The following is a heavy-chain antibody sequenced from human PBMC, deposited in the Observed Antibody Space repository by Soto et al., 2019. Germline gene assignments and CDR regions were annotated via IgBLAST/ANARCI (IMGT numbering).Heavy chain of an antibody. CDR2: ISASGGST. CDR1: GFTFSNYA. CDR3: ARGLYDFWSGSPFWFDP. V-gene: IGHV3-23*01. D-gene: IGHD3-3*01. Sequence: GGSLRLSCAASGFTFSNYAMSWVRQAPGKGLEWVSVISASGGSTYYADSVKGRFTISRDNSKNTLYLQMNSLRAEDTAVYYCARGLYDFWSGSPFWFDPWGQGTLVTVSS. J-gene: IGHJ5*02.